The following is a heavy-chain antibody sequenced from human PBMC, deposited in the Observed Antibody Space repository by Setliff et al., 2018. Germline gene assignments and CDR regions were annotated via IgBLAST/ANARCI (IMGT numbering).Heavy chain of an antibody. J-gene: IGHJ6*02. V-gene: IGHV4-34*01. CDR3: ARSYGGLDYGVYYYYYGMDV. Sequence: SLTCAVYGGSFSGYYWSWIRQPPGKGLEWIGEINHSGSTNYNPSLKSRVTISVDTSKNQFSLKLSSVTAADTAVYYCARSYGGLDYGVYYYYYGMDVWGQGTTVTVSS. CDR1: GGSFSGYY. D-gene: IGHD4-17*01. CDR2: INHSGST.